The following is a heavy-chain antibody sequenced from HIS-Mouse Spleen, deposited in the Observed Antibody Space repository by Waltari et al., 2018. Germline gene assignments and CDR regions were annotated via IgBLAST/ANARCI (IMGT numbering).Heavy chain of an antibody. D-gene: IGHD1-26*01. CDR1: GYTFTVYD. V-gene: IGHV1-2*02. Sequence: QVQLVQSGAEVKKPGASVKVSCKASGYTFTVYDLHWVRQAPGQGLEWMGWINPNSGGTNYAQKFQGRVTMTRDTSISTAYMELSRLRSDDTAVYYCARGSGRWELLLPNWFDPWGQGTLVTVSS. CDR3: ARGSGRWELLLPNWFDP. CDR2: INPNSGGT. J-gene: IGHJ5*02.